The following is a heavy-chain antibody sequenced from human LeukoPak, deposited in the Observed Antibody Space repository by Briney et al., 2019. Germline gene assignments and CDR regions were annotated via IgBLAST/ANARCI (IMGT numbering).Heavy chain of an antibody. V-gene: IGHV4-34*01. Sequence: SETLSLTCAVYGGSFSGYYWSWIRQPPGKGLEWIGEINHSGSTNYNPSLKSRVTISVDTSKNQFSLKLSSVTAADTAVYYCARTMVQGVIIVRLFDYWGQGTLVTVSS. CDR2: INHSGST. J-gene: IGHJ4*02. CDR1: GGSFSGYY. D-gene: IGHD3-10*01. CDR3: ARTMVQGVIIVRLFDY.